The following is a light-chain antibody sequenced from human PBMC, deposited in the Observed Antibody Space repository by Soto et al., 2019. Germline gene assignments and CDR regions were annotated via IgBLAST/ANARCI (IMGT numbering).Light chain of an antibody. CDR2: AAS. CDR3: QQSYTTPFT. Sequence: DIQMTQSPSSLSASVGDRVTVTCRASQSISTYLYWYQQKPGKAPKLLIYAASSLETGVPSRFSGSGSGTDFTLTISSLQPEDFATYFCQQSYTTPFTFGPETKVDIK. J-gene: IGKJ3*01. V-gene: IGKV1-39*01. CDR1: QSISTY.